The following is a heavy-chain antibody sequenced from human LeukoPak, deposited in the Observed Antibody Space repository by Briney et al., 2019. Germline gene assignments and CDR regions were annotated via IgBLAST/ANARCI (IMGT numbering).Heavy chain of an antibody. CDR1: GGSFSGYY. D-gene: IGHD3-22*01. J-gene: IGHJ3*02. Sequence: PSETLSLTCAVYGGSFSGYYWSWIRQPPGKGLEWIGEINHSGSTNYNPSLKSRVTISVDTSKNQFSLKLSSVTAADTAVYYCARHEVVTLDAFDIWGQGTMVTVSS. CDR2: INHSGST. V-gene: IGHV4-34*01. CDR3: ARHEVVTLDAFDI.